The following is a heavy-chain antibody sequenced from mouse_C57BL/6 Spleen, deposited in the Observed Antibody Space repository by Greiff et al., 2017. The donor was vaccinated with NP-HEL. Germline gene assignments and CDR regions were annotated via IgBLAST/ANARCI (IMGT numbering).Heavy chain of an antibody. Sequence: EVQLQQSGPELVKPGASVKISCKASGYTFTDYYMNWVKQSHGKSLEWIGDINPNNGGTSYNQKFKGKATLTVDKSSSTAYMELRSLTSEDSAVYYCAGIYYDYGYWGQGTTLTVSS. V-gene: IGHV1-26*01. D-gene: IGHD2-4*01. CDR1: GYTFTDYY. CDR2: INPNNGGT. J-gene: IGHJ2*01. CDR3: AGIYYDYGY.